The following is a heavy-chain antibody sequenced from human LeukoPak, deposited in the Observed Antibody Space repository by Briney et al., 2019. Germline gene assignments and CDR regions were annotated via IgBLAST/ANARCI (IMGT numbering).Heavy chain of an antibody. CDR1: GGTFSSYT. D-gene: IGHD2-2*01. J-gene: IGHJ3*02. V-gene: IGHV1-69*02. CDR3: ARSLSRYCSSTSCTDAFDI. Sequence: SVKVSCKASGGTFSSYTISWVRQAPGQGLEWMGRIIPILGIANYAQKFQGRVTITADKSTSTAYIELSSLRSEDTAVYYCARSLSRYCSSTSCTDAFDIWGQGTMVTVSS. CDR2: IIPILGIA.